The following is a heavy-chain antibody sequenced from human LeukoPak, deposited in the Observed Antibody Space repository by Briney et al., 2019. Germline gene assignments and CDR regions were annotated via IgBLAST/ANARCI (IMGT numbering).Heavy chain of an antibody. CDR3: AREKALTDHYDFPGYDWEY. Sequence: LETLSLTCSVSGYSISDLANGGWLRQSPGKGLEGIGSFCYGGSASYNTYLRSRVSISSDTSKNKFSLKFSSVTAADTAVYYCAREKALTDHYDFPGYDWEYWGQGSLVTVSS. CDR1: GYSISDLAN. D-gene: IGHD1-20*01. CDR2: FCYGGSA. J-gene: IGHJ4*02. V-gene: IGHV4-38-2*02.